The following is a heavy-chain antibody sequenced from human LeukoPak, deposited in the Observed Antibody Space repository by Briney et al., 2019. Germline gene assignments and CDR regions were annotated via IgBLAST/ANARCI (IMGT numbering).Heavy chain of an antibody. D-gene: IGHD3-10*01. CDR2: INPNSGGT. CDR1: GYTFTGYY. V-gene: IGHV1-2*02. J-gene: IGHJ6*03. CDR3: ARSRFPYYRLSRTDYYYMDV. Sequence: ASVKVSCKASGYTFTGYYMHWVRQAPGQGLEWMGWINPNSGGTNYAQKFQGRVTMTRDTSISTAYMELSRLRSEDTAVYYCARSRFPYYRLSRTDYYYMDVWAKGTTVTVSS.